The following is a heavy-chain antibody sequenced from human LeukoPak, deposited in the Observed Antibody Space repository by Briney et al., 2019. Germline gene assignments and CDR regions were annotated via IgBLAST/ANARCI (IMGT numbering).Heavy chain of an antibody. Sequence: PGGSLRLSCAASGFTFTNYWMSWVRQAPGKGLELVANIKQDRSEKYYVDSVKGRFTISRDNAKNSLYLQMNSLRAEDTAVYYCARDVSGYSGYWGQGTLVTVSS. CDR3: ARDVSGYSGY. V-gene: IGHV3-7*01. CDR1: GFTFTNYW. J-gene: IGHJ4*02. CDR2: IKQDRSEK. D-gene: IGHD1-26*01.